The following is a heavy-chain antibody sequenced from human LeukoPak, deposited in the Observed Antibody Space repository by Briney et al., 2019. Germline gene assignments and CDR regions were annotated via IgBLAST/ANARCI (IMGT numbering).Heavy chain of an antibody. Sequence: GASVKVSCKASGYTFTSYAMHWVRQAPGQRLEWMGWINAGNGNTKYSQKSQGRVTITRDTSASTAYMELSSLRSEDTAVYYCAREANRKNYYDSSGYQPFDYWGQGTLVTVSS. J-gene: IGHJ4*02. D-gene: IGHD3-22*01. V-gene: IGHV1-3*01. CDR1: GYTFTSYA. CDR2: INAGNGNT. CDR3: AREANRKNYYDSSGYQPFDY.